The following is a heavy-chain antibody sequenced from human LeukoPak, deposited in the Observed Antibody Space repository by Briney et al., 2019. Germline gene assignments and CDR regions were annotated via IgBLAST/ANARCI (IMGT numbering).Heavy chain of an antibody. CDR3: ARDRRTSFYYYYYGMDV. CDR1: GFTFSSYS. Sequence: PGGSLRLSCAASGFTFSSYSMNWVRQAPGKGLEWVAVISYDGSNKYYADSVKGRFTISRDNSKNTLYLQMNSLRAEDTAVYYCARDRRTSFYYYYYGMDVWGQGTTVTVSS. D-gene: IGHD2-2*01. V-gene: IGHV3-30*03. J-gene: IGHJ6*02. CDR2: ISYDGSNK.